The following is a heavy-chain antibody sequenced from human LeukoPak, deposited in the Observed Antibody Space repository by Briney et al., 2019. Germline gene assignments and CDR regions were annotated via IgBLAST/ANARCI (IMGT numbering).Heavy chain of an antibody. CDR2: INHSGST. CDR3: ARAVATITSYYNYYMDV. Sequence: SETLSLTCAVYGGSFSGNYWSWIRQPPGRGLEWIGEINHSGSTNYNPSLKSRVTISVDTSKNQLSLKLSSVTAADTAVYYSARAVATITSYYNYYMDVWGKGTTVTVSS. V-gene: IGHV4-34*01. J-gene: IGHJ6*03. CDR1: GGSFSGNY. D-gene: IGHD5-12*01.